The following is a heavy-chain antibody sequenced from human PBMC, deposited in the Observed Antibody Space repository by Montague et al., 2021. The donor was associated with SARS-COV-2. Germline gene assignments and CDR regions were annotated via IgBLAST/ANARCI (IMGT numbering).Heavy chain of an antibody. CDR2: IAYDGSNK. CDR1: GFTFSSHA. Sequence: SLRLSCAGSGFTFSSHAMHWVRQAPGKGLEWVALIAYDGSNKQYADAVKGRFTISRDNSKSTLYLEMHSLRPDDTAMYSCARDGRFGDLLYWDLWGQGTLVTVSS. CDR3: ARDGRFGDLLYWDL. D-gene: IGHD3-10*01. V-gene: IGHV3-30*04. J-gene: IGHJ5*02.